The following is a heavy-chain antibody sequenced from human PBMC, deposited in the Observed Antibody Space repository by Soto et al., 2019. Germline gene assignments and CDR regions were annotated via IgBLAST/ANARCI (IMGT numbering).Heavy chain of an antibody. V-gene: IGHV3-53*01. CDR3: ARESRLVSYYYYYGMDV. CDR1: GFTVSSNY. D-gene: IGHD6-19*01. Sequence: GGSLRLSCAASGFTVSSNYMSWVRQAPWKGLEWVSVIYSGGSTYYADSVKGRFTISRDNSKNTLYLQMNSLRAEDTAVYYCARESRLVSYYYYYGMDVWGQGTTVTVSS. J-gene: IGHJ6*02. CDR2: IYSGGST.